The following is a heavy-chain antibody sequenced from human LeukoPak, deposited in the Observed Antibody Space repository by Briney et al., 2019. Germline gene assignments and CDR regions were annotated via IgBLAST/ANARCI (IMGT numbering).Heavy chain of an antibody. Sequence: GGSLSLSCSASGFPFSSYAMHWVRQAPGKGLEYVSAISDSGGSTYYADSVKGRFTISRDISKNTLYLQMSSLRAEDTAVYFCVRGYSLGPYGMDVWGQGTTVTVSS. V-gene: IGHV3-64D*09. J-gene: IGHJ6*02. CDR2: ISDSGGST. D-gene: IGHD2-15*01. CDR3: VRGYSLGPYGMDV. CDR1: GFPFSSYA.